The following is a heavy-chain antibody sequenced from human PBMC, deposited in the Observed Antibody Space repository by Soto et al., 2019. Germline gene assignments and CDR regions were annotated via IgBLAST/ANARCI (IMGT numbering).Heavy chain of an antibody. J-gene: IGHJ4*02. CDR2: ISPHNGKT. V-gene: IGHV1-18*01. Sequence: QVQLVQSGAEVKKPGASVKVSCKVSGYSFTGYFMHWVRQAPGQGIEWMGWISPHNGKTNYIQSLQGRVTMTADTSTGTAYLELRSLRSNDTAVYFCARDSSNYFDYWGQGTLVTVSS. CDR3: ARDSSNYFDY. D-gene: IGHD4-4*01. CDR1: GYSFTGYF.